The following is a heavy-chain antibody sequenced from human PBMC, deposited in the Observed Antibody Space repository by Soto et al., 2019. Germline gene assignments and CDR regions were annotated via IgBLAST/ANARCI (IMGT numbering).Heavy chain of an antibody. V-gene: IGHV4-4*07. D-gene: IGHD5-18*01. J-gene: IGHJ6*04. CDR2: IYTSGST. Sequence: PETLPLPYTVSGGSISSYYWSWSRQPAGKGLEWIGRIYTSGSTNYNPSLKSRVTMSVDTSKNQFSLKLSSVTAADTAVYYCASVQAGDTALSLVGRRAYGIDGCGAALTLTVSS. CDR1: GGSISSYY. CDR3: ASVQAGDTALSLVGRRAYGIDG.